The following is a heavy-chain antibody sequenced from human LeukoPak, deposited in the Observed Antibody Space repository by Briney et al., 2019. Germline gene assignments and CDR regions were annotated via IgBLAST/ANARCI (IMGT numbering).Heavy chain of an antibody. CDR1: GFTVSSNY. CDR2: IYSGGST. V-gene: IGHV3-66*01. J-gene: IGHJ4*02. Sequence: GGSLRLSCAASGFTVSSNYMSWVRQAPGKGLEWVSVIYSGGSTYYADSVKGRFTISRDNSKNTVYLQMNGLRAEDTAVYYCAALRDFDYWGQGTLVTVSS. CDR3: AALRDFDY. D-gene: IGHD3-16*01.